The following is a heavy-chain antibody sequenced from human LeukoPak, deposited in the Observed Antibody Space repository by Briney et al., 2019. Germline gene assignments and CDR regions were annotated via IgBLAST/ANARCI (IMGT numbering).Heavy chain of an antibody. D-gene: IGHD3-16*02. J-gene: IGHJ3*02. Sequence: GGSLRLSCAASGFTFSSYAMSWVRQAPGKGLEWVSAISGSGGSTYYADSVKGRFTISRDNSKNTLYLQMNSLRAEDTAVYYCANLDYYDYVRGSYRDAFDIWGQGTMVTVSS. CDR2: ISGSGGST. CDR1: GFTFSSYA. V-gene: IGHV3-23*01. CDR3: ANLDYYDYVRGSYRDAFDI.